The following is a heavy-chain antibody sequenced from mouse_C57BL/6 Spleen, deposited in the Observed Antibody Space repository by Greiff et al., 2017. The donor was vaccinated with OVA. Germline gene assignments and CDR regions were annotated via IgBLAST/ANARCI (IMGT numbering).Heavy chain of an antibody. J-gene: IGHJ3*01. CDR2: INPNNGGT. CDR3: AEGGTAWFAY. D-gene: IGHD4-1*01. CDR1: GYTFTDYY. V-gene: IGHV1-26*01. Sequence: EVQLQQSGPELVKPGASVKISCKASGYTFTDYYMNWVKQSHGKSLEWIGDINPNNGGTSYNQKFKGKATLTVDKSSSTGDMELRSLTSEDTAVYYCAEGGTAWFAYWGQGTLVTVSA.